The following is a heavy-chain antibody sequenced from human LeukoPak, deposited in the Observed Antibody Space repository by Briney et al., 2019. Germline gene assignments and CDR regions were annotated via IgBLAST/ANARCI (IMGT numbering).Heavy chain of an antibody. CDR2: IWYDGSNK. CDR1: GFTFSSYG. Sequence: GGSLRLSCAASGFTFSSYGMYWVRQAPGKGLEWVAVIWYDGSNKYYADSVKGRFTISRDNSKNTLYLQMNSLRAEDTAVYYCARDPAHYYDSSGYFDYWGQGTLVTVSS. CDR3: ARDPAHYYDSSGYFDY. D-gene: IGHD3-22*01. J-gene: IGHJ4*02. V-gene: IGHV3-33*01.